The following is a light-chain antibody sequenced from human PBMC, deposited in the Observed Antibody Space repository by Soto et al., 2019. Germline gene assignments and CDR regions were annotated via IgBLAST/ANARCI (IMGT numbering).Light chain of an antibody. CDR2: RDN. CDR1: SSNIGSKY. CDR3: AAWDDSLSGVV. Sequence: QSVLTQPPSASGTPGQRVTISCSGSSSNIGSKYVNWYQQLPGTAPKLFIYRDNQRPAGVPDRFSGSKSGTSASLDISGLRSEDEADYYCAAWDDSLSGVVFGGGTQLTVL. V-gene: IGLV1-47*01. J-gene: IGLJ2*01.